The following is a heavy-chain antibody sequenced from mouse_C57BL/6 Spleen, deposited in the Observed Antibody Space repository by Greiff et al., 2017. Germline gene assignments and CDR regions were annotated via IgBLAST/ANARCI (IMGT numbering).Heavy chain of an antibody. J-gene: IGHJ2*01. CDR2: IWSDGST. Sequence: VKVVESGPGLVAPSQSLSITCTVSGFSLTSYGVHWVRQPPGKGLEWLVVIWSDGSTTYNSAPKSSLSIRKDNSKSQVFLKMNSLHTDDTAMYSCARHAPDGYLYYWGQGTTLTVSA. V-gene: IGHV2-6-1*01. D-gene: IGHD2-3*01. CDR1: GFSLTSYG. CDR3: ARHAPDGYLYY.